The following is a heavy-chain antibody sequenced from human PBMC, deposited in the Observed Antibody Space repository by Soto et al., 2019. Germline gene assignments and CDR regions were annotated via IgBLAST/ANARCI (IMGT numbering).Heavy chain of an antibody. CDR2: IWYDGSNK. Sequence: PEGWLRLSCAASGFTFSSYGVHWVRQAPGKGLEWVAVIWYDGSNKYYADSVKGRFTISRDNSKNTLYLQKNSLRPEDTAVYYCARDSDSGVDYWGQRTLVTVSS. J-gene: IGHJ4*02. CDR1: GFTFSSYG. V-gene: IGHV3-33*01. CDR3: ARDSDSGVDY. D-gene: IGHD3-3*01.